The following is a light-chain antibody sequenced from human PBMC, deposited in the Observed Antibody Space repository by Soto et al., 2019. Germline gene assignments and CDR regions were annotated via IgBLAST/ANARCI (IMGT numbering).Light chain of an antibody. CDR3: QVWDSSAV. Sequence: SYELTQPLSVSVALGQTARITCGGNKIGSKNVQWYQQKPGQAPALVIYRDFNRPSGIPERFSGSNSGNTATLTISRAQAGDEADYYCQVWDSSAVFGTGTKVTVL. V-gene: IGLV3-9*01. J-gene: IGLJ1*01. CDR2: RDF. CDR1: KIGSKN.